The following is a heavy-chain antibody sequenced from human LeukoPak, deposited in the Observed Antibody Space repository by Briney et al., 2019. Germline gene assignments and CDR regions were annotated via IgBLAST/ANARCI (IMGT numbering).Heavy chain of an antibody. Sequence: GGSLRLSCAASGFTFDDYAMHWVRHAPGKGLEWVSGISWNSGSIVYADSVKGRFTISRDNAKNSLYLQMNSLRAEDTALYYCAKDPTYSSSWYTFDYWGQGTLVTVSS. V-gene: IGHV3-9*01. CDR2: ISWNSGSI. CDR3: AKDPTYSSSWYTFDY. CDR1: GFTFDDYA. J-gene: IGHJ4*02. D-gene: IGHD6-13*01.